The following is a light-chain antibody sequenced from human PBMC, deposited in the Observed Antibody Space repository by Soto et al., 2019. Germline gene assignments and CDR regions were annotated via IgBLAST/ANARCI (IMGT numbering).Light chain of an antibody. CDR3: HHYGSSQRT. CDR1: QSVSSNF. Sequence: EIALTQSPGTLSLSPGDRATLSCRASQSVSSNFLAWYQQKPGQAPRLLIYGASIRATGIPDRFSGSGSGTDFTLTIRRLEPEDFAMYFCHHYGSSQRTFGQGTRVEIK. CDR2: GAS. J-gene: IGKJ1*01. V-gene: IGKV3-20*01.